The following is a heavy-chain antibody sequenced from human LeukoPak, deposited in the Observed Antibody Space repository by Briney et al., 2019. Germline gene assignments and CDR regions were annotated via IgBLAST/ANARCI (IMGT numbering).Heavy chain of an antibody. CDR3: ARDTAAFDI. Sequence: PGGSLRLSCAASGFIFSNDVMDWVRQAPGKRLEWVSSITPSGDKAYYIDSVRGRFTMSRDNSKNTLYLQMNSLRVDDTALYYCARDTAAFDIWGQGTMVTVSS. CDR2: ITPSGDKA. V-gene: IGHV3-23*01. D-gene: IGHD5-18*01. CDR1: GFIFSNDV. J-gene: IGHJ3*02.